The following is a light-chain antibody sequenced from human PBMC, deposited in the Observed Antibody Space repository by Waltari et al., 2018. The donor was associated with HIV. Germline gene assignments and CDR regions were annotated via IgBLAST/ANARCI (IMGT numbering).Light chain of an antibody. CDR1: QTIDRY. V-gene: IGKV1-39*01. Sequence: DIQMTQSPSSLSASVGDRVTITCRASQTIDRYLNWYQQKPGKAPKLLIFAASNLQSGVPSRFSGSGSGTDFTLTISSLQPEDFATYYCQQYDNLPITFGQGTRLEIK. J-gene: IGKJ5*01. CDR3: QQYDNLPIT. CDR2: AAS.